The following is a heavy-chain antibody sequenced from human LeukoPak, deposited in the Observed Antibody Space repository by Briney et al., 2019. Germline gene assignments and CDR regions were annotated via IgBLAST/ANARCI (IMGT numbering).Heavy chain of an antibody. Sequence: SETLSLTCAVYGGSFSGYYWSWIRQPPGKGLEWIGEINHSGSTNYNPSLESRVTISVDTSKNQFSLKLSSVTAADTAVYYCARVIGLGGFDPWGQGTLVTVSS. CDR3: ARVIGLGGFDP. D-gene: IGHD3-16*01. V-gene: IGHV4-34*01. CDR2: INHSGST. CDR1: GGSFSGYY. J-gene: IGHJ5*02.